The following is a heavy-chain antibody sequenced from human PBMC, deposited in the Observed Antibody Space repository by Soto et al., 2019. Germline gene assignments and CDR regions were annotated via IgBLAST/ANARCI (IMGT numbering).Heavy chain of an antibody. J-gene: IGHJ4*02. V-gene: IGHV1-8*01. CDR2: MNPNSGNT. CDR1: GYTFNSYD. D-gene: IGHD4-17*01. Sequence: ASVKVPCKASGYTFNSYDINWVRQATGQRLERMGWMNPNSGNTDYAQKFRGRVTMTRDTSIRTAYMELSGLTFEDTAVYYCGRRNGDYGRLDYWALGTLLPVSS. CDR3: GRRNGDYGRLDY.